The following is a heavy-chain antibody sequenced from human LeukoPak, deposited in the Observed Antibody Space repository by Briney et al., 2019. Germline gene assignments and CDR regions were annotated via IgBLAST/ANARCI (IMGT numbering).Heavy chain of an antibody. Sequence: GGSLRLSCAASGFTFSNYWMIWVRQAPGKGLEWVANIKQDGSEKYYVDSVRGRFTISRDNAKNSLYLQMNSLRAEDTAVYYCARTTEGGYTYDYFYYYYMDVWGKGTTVTISS. CDR3: ARTTEGGYTYDYFYYYYMDV. V-gene: IGHV3-7*01. J-gene: IGHJ6*03. CDR2: IKQDGSEK. D-gene: IGHD5-18*01. CDR1: GFTFSNYW.